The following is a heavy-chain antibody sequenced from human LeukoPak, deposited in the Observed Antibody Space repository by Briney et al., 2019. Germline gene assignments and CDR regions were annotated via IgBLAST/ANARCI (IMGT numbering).Heavy chain of an antibody. CDR1: GFTLGTFW. Sequence: GGSLRLSCTASGFTLGTFWMTWVRQAPGKGLEWVANIKEDGSEKYYVDSVKGRFTISRDNARKSLSLQMNSLRAEDTAVYYCARDVDTNYWGQGTLVTVSS. D-gene: IGHD5-18*01. J-gene: IGHJ4*02. V-gene: IGHV3-7*03. CDR2: IKEDGSEK. CDR3: ARDVDTNY.